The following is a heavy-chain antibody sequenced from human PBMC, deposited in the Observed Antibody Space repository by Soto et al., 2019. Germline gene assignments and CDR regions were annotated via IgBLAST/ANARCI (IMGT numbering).Heavy chain of an antibody. Sequence: ASVKVSCKASGYTFTSYYMHWVRHAPGQGLEWMGIINPSGGSTSYAQKFQGRVTMTRDTSTSTVHMELSSLRAEDTAVYYCAKDLALTRCISTTCYEYYYFGMDVWGQGTTVTVSS. J-gene: IGHJ6*02. CDR2: INPSGGST. CDR1: GYTFTSYY. D-gene: IGHD2-2*01. V-gene: IGHV1-46*01. CDR3: AKDLALTRCISTTCYEYYYFGMDV.